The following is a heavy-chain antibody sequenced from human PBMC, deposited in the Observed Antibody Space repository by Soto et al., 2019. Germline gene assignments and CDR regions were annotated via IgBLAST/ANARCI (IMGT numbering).Heavy chain of an antibody. CDR3: ASKEPPGWYLPGMDV. J-gene: IGHJ6*02. CDR2: INPNSGGT. CDR1: GYTFTGYY. D-gene: IGHD6-19*01. V-gene: IGHV1-2*02. Sequence: EASVKVSCKASGYTFTGYYMHWVRQAPGQGLEWMGWINPNSGGTNYAQKFQGRVTMTRDTSISTAYMELSRLRSDDTAVYYCASKEPPGWYLPGMDVWGQGTTVTVSS.